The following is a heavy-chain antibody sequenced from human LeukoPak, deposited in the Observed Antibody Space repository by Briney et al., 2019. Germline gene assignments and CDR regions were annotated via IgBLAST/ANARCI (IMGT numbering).Heavy chain of an antibody. D-gene: IGHD3-10*01. CDR2: ISAYNGDT. CDR3: ARDSGITMVRGVISCLPWFDP. Sequence: ASVKVSCKASGYTFTSYGITWVRQAPGQGLEWMGWISAYNGDTNYAQKLQGRVTMTTDTSTSPAYMELGSLRSDDTAVYYCARDSGITMVRGVISCLPWFDPCGQGTLVTVSS. V-gene: IGHV1-18*01. CDR1: GYTFTSYG. J-gene: IGHJ5*02.